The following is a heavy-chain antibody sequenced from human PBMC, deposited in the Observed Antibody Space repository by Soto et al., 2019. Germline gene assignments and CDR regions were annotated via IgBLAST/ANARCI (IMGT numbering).Heavy chain of an antibody. D-gene: IGHD3-22*01. V-gene: IGHV4-34*01. Sequence: QVQLQQWGAGLLKPSETLSLTCAVYGGSFSGYYWSWIRQPPGKGLEWIGEINHSGSTNYNPSLKSRVTISVDTSKNQFSLKLSSVTAADTAVYYCARDEYYDSSGYYLWGQGTLVTVSS. CDR1: GGSFSGYY. J-gene: IGHJ5*02. CDR3: ARDEYYDSSGYYL. CDR2: INHSGST.